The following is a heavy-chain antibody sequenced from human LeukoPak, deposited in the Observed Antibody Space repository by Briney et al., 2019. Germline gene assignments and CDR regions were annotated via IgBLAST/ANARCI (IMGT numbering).Heavy chain of an antibody. CDR2: ISAYNGNT. D-gene: IGHD3-22*01. CDR3: ARVVIYGVDWFDP. V-gene: IGHV1-18*01. CDR1: GYTFTSYG. Sequence: GATVKVSCKASGYTFTSYGISWVRQAPGQGLEWMGWISAYNGNTNYAQKLQGRVTMTTDTSTSTAYMELRSLRSDDTAAYYCARVVIYGVDWFDPWGQGTLVTVSS. J-gene: IGHJ5*02.